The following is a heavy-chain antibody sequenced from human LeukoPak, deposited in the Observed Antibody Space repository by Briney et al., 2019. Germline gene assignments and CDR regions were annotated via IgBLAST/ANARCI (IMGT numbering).Heavy chain of an antibody. CDR3: ARYQGIGGGYFDY. CDR2: IYHSGST. D-gene: IGHD3-16*01. V-gene: IGHV4-38-2*02. J-gene: IGHJ4*02. Sequence: PSETLSLTCTVSGYSISSGYYWGWIRQPPGKGLEWIGSIYHSGSTYYNPSLKSRVTISVGTSKNQFSLKQSSVTAADTAVYYCARYQGIGGGYFDYWGQGTLVTVSS. CDR1: GYSISSGYY.